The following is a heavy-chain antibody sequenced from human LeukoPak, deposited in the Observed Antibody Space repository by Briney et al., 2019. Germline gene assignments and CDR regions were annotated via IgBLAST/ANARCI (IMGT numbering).Heavy chain of an antibody. V-gene: IGHV1-18*01. CDR2: ISIYSGKS. CDR1: GYTFTSYG. D-gene: IGHD3-10*01. J-gene: IGHJ6*03. CDR3: ARHKVHMIRGLILGPGSMDV. Sequence: ASVKVSCKGSGYTFTSYGISWVRQAPGQGVEWMGWISIYSGKSNYAQKLQGRVTITTDTSTSTVFMEMRSLRSDDTAVYYCARHKVHMIRGLILGPGSMDVWGKGTTVTVSS.